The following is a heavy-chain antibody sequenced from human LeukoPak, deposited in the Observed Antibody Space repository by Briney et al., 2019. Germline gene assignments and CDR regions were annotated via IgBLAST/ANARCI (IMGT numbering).Heavy chain of an antibody. J-gene: IGHJ3*02. CDR2: IYYSGST. Sequence: SETLSLICTVCGGSMSRYYWSWIRPPPGKGRDGVGYIYYSGSTNHHPSLKSRVTISVHTSKNQFSLKLSSVTAADTAVYYCARSGVLEWFNDAFDIWGQGTMVTVSS. D-gene: IGHD3-3*01. V-gene: IGHV4-59*01. CDR3: ARSGVLEWFNDAFDI. CDR1: GGSMSRYY.